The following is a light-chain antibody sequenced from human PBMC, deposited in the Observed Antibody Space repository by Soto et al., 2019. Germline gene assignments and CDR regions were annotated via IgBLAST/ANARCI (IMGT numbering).Light chain of an antibody. CDR1: QSINNW. J-gene: IGKJ4*01. V-gene: IGKV1-5*03. CDR2: KAS. Sequence: DIQMTQSPSTLSASEGDRVTITCRASQSINNWLAWYQQKPGKAPKLLISKASNLKSVVPSMSSGTGSGTEFTLPISSLQPDDFATYYCQQYDSYPFTFGGGTKVEI. CDR3: QQYDSYPFT.